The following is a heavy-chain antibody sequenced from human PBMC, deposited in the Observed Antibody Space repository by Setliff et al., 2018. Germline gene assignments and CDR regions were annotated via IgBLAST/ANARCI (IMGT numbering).Heavy chain of an antibody. V-gene: IGHV1-46*01. CDR1: GYTFTSYY. CDR3: ARELRSPYWHLDS. CDR2: INTGGGSA. D-gene: IGHD3-16*01. J-gene: IGHJ5*01. Sequence: ASVKVSCKASGYTFTSYYMYWVRQAPGQGFEWMGTINTGGGSASIVDQFQGRVTITADESTSTGYMELRSLRSDDTAVYYCARELRSPYWHLDSWGQGTQVTVSS.